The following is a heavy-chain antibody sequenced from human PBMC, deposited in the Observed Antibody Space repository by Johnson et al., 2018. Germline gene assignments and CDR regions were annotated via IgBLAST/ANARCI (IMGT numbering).Heavy chain of an antibody. Sequence: VQLVESGGGLVKPGRSLRLSCTASGFTFGDYAMSWFRQAPGKGLEWVGFIRSKAYGGTTEYAASVKGRFTISRDDSKSIAYLQMNSLKTEDTAVYYCTGCPSIGWYVDAFDIWGQGTMVTVSS. D-gene: IGHD6-19*01. CDR3: TGCPSIGWYVDAFDI. CDR2: IRSKAYGGTT. V-gene: IGHV3-49*05. CDR1: GFTFGDYA. J-gene: IGHJ3*02.